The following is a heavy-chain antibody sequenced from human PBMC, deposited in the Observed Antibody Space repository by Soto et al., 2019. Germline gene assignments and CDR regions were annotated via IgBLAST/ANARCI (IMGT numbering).Heavy chain of an antibody. CDR2: IYWNDDK. J-gene: IGHJ5*02. V-gene: IGHV2-5*01. D-gene: IGHD3-22*01. CDR1: GFSHSTSGVA. Sequence: QITLKESGPTLVKPTQTLTLTCTLSGFSHSTSGVAVGWIRQPPGKALEWLGHIYWNDDKYYSTSLKSRLSLTKDTSKNQVVLTMTNVDPVDTGTYYCARLLSSALYSYDLWGQGTQVSVSS. CDR3: ARLLSSALYSYDL.